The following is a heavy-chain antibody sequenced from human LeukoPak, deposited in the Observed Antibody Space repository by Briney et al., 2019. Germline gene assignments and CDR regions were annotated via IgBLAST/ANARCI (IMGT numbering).Heavy chain of an antibody. CDR3: ARDAGYQLSRRDYYAMDV. V-gene: IGHV4-30-2*01. CDR1: GGSISSGGYY. D-gene: IGHD2-2*01. CDR2: IYHSGST. J-gene: IGHJ6*02. Sequence: PSETLSLTCTVSGGSISSGGYYWSWIRQPPGKGLEWIGYIYHSGSTYYNPSLKSRVTISVDRSKNQFSLKLSSVTAADTAVYYCARDAGYQLSRRDYYAMDVWGQGTTVTVSS.